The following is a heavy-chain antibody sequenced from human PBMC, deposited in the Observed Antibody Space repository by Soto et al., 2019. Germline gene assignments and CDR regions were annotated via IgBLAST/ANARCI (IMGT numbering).Heavy chain of an antibody. Sequence: QVQLVQSGAEEKKPGASVKVSCKASGYTFTSYAMHWVRQAPGQRLEWMGWINAGNGNTKYSQKFQGRVTITRDTSASTAYMERSSLRSEDTAVYYCASGYDSSGFAFDIWGQGTMVTVSS. CDR2: INAGNGNT. CDR1: GYTFTSYA. D-gene: IGHD3-22*01. V-gene: IGHV1-3*05. CDR3: ASGYDSSGFAFDI. J-gene: IGHJ3*02.